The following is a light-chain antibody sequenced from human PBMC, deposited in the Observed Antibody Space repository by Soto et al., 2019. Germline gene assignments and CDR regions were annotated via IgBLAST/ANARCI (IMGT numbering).Light chain of an antibody. CDR1: QSISIW. Sequence: DIQMTQSPSTLSASVGDRVTITCRASQSISIWLAWYQQKPGKAPNPLIYKASSLESGVPSRFSGSGSGTEFTLTISSLQTDDFATYTYQQYINRRTFGQGTKV. CDR3: QQYINRRT. CDR2: KAS. J-gene: IGKJ1*01. V-gene: IGKV1-5*03.